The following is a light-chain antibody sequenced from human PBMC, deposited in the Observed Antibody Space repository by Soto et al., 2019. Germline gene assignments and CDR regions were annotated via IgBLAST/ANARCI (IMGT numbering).Light chain of an antibody. CDR1: QGISSW. V-gene: IGKV1-12*01. CDR3: QQAKSFPFA. Sequence: DIQMTQSPSSVSASVGDRVTITCRASQGISSWLAWYQQKPGKAPKHLISVASSLQTGVPSRFSGSGAGTDFTLSVSSLQPEDFAPYSCQQAKSFPFAFGPGTKVDSK. J-gene: IGKJ3*01. CDR2: VAS.